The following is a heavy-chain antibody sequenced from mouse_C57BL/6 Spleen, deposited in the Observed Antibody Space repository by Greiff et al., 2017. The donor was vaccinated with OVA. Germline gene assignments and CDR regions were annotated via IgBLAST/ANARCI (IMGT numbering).Heavy chain of an antibody. CDR2: IDPSDSET. V-gene: IGHV1-52*01. Sequence: QVQLQQPGAELVRPGSSVKLSCKASGYTFTSYWMHWVKQRPIQGLEWIGNIDPSDSETHYNQKFKDKATLTVDKSSSTAYMQLSSLTSEDSAVDYCASGYYGRAWFAYWGQGTLVTVSA. CDR3: ASGYYGRAWFAY. D-gene: IGHD1-1*01. CDR1: GYTFTSYW. J-gene: IGHJ3*01.